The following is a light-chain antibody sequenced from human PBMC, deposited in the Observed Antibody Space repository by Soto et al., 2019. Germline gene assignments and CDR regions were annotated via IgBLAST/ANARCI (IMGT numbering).Light chain of an antibody. J-gene: IGLJ2*01. CDR2: GDS. CDR3: SSYNSSSSLEVV. CDR1: SSDVGGYNY. Sequence: QSVLTQPASVSGSPGQSITISCTGTSSDVGGYNYVSWYQQHPGKAPKLMIYGDSNRPSGVPNRFSGSKSGNTASLTISGLQAEDEADYYCSSYNSSSSLEVVFGGGTKLTVL. V-gene: IGLV2-14*01.